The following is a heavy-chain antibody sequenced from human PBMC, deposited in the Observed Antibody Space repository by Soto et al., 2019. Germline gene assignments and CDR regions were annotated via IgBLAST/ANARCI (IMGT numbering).Heavy chain of an antibody. CDR2: ISYDGSNK. D-gene: IGHD3-10*01. Sequence: GGSLRLSCAASGFTFSSYGMHWVRQAPGKGLEWVAVISYDGSNKYYADSVKGRFTISRDNSKNTLYLQMNSLRAEDTAVYYCAKDYHQWFGELWWFDPWGQGTLVTVSS. CDR1: GFTFSSYG. CDR3: AKDYHQWFGELWWFDP. V-gene: IGHV3-30*18. J-gene: IGHJ5*02.